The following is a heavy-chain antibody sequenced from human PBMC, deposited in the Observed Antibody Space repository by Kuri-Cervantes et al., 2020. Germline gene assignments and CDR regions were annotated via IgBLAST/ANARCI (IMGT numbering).Heavy chain of an antibody. D-gene: IGHD5/OR15-5a*01. CDR1: GFTFSSYA. Sequence: GESLKISCAASGFTFSSYAMSWVRQAPGKGLEWVSAISGSGGSTYYADSVKGRFTISRDNSKNTLYLQMNSLRAEDTAVYYCARDGLNWYFDIWGRGTLVTVSS. CDR2: ISGSGGST. J-gene: IGHJ2*01. CDR3: ARDGLNWYFDI. V-gene: IGHV3-23*01.